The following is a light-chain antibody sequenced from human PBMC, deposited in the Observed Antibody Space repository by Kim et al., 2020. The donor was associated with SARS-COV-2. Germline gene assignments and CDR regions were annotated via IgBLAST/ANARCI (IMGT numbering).Light chain of an antibody. J-gene: IGLJ2*01. CDR1: SLRRYY. V-gene: IGLV3-19*01. Sequence: SSELTQDPAVSVALGQTVRITCQGDSLRRYYATWYQQKPGQAPIVVIYGKNNRPSGIPDRFSGSSSGNTASLTITGTQAGDEADYYCNSRDSNDNLVFVG. CDR3: NSRDSNDNLV. CDR2: GKN.